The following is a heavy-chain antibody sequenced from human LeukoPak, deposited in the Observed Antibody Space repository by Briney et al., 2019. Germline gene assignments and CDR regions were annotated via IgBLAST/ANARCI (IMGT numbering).Heavy chain of an antibody. CDR2: IYYTGGT. D-gene: IGHD5-18*01. J-gene: IGHJ4*02. V-gene: IGHV4-38-2*02. CDR3: VRDRTERNTAQDDY. CDR1: GYFISSGYY. Sequence: PSETLSLTCSVSGYFISSGYYWGWIRQPPGRGLEWIGSIYYTGGTLYNPSLKSRVSMSVDTSTNQFSLKLTSVTAADTAVYYCVRDRTERNTAQDDYWGQGTLVTVSS.